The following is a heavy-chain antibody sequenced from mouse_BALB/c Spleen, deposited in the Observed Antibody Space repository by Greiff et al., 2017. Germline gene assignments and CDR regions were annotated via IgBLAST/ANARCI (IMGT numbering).Heavy chain of an antibody. CDR2: ISCYNGAT. CDR3: ARGDYGYAMDY. J-gene: IGHJ4*01. CDR1: GYSFTGYY. Sequence: LVKTGASVKISCKASGYSFTGYYVHWVKQSHGKSLEWIGYISCYNGATSYNQKFKGKATFTVDTSSSTAYMQFNSLTSEDSAVYYCARGDYGYAMDYWGQGTSVTVSS. V-gene: IGHV1S34*01. D-gene: IGHD1-1*01.